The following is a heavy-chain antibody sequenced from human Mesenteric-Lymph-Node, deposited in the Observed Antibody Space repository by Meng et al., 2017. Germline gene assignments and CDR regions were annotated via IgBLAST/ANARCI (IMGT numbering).Heavy chain of an antibody. Sequence: VQLLESGGGLVHPGGSLRLSCAASGFTFSSNGMNWVRQAPGKGLEWVSSISGSGPVTYYADSVKGRFTISRDNSKNTLYLQMNSLKAEDTAVYYCAKALTTVTTAVDYWGQGTLVTVSS. D-gene: IGHD4-17*01. CDR1: GFTFSSNG. CDR2: ISGSGPVT. CDR3: AKALTTVTTAVDY. J-gene: IGHJ4*02. V-gene: IGHV3-23*01.